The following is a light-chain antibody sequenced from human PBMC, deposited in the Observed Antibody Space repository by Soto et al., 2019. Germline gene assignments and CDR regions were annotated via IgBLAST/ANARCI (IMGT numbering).Light chain of an antibody. Sequence: EIVMTQSPATLSVSPGERATLSCRASQSVSSKLAWYQQKPGQAPRLLIYGTSTRATGIPARFSGSGSGTEFTLTISSLQSEDFAVYYCHQYNNWPLTFGGGAKVEI. CDR1: QSVSSK. CDR2: GTS. J-gene: IGKJ4*01. V-gene: IGKV3-15*01. CDR3: HQYNNWPLT.